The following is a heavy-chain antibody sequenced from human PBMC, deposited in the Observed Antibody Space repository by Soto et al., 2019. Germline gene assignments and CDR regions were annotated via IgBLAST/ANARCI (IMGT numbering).Heavy chain of an antibody. CDR1: GSTFSEDA. V-gene: IGHV3-30*04. J-gene: IGHJ6*01. CDR2: ITYVGSTQ. CDR3: TRDVGNYLDLWSHSGMEV. Sequence: RRLSFAASGSTFSEDAMHWGRQAPGKLLEWLAVITYVGSTQNYADSVRGRFTISRDNSKNMVFLQMNSLRSDDTAVYYCTRDVGNYLDLWSHSGMEVWGQGTPVTVSS. D-gene: IGHD4-4*01.